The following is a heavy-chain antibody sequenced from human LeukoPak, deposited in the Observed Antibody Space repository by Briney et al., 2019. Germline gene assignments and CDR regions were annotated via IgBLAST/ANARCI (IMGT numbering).Heavy chain of an antibody. CDR1: GCTFSSYA. V-gene: IGHV1-69*13. Sequence: ASVKVSCKASGCTFSSYAISWVRQAPGQGLEWMGGIIPVFGTTNYAQKFQGRVTITADESTTTAYLEVSSLTSEDTAVYYCARGGTTVVRFDDWGQGNLVTVSS. CDR3: ARGGTTVVRFDD. D-gene: IGHD4-23*01. J-gene: IGHJ4*02. CDR2: IIPVFGTT.